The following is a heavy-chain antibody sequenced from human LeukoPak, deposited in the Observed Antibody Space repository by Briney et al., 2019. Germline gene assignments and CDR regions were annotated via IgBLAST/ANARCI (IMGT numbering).Heavy chain of an antibody. CDR1: GFTFSSYN. J-gene: IGHJ4*02. V-gene: IGHV3-21*04. CDR2: ITSSYI. CDR3: ARVSDISVAAYFDY. D-gene: IGHD6-19*01. Sequence: GGSPRLSCAASGFTFSSYNMNWVRQAPGKGPEWVSSITSSYIYYADSVKGRFTISRDNAKDSLYLQMNSLRAEDTALYYCARVSDISVAAYFDYWGQGTLVTVSS.